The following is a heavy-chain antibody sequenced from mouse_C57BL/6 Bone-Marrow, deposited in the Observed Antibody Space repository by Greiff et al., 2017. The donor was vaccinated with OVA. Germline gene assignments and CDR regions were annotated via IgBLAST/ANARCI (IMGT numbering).Heavy chain of an antibody. CDR1: GFTFSDYY. V-gene: IGHV5-16*01. CDR3: SRGAIWFYYFCY. D-gene: IGHD1-1*01. Sequence: EVKLVESEGGLVQPGSSMKLSCTASGFTFSDYYMAWVRQVQEKGLEWVANINYDGSSTYYLDSLKSRFIISRDNAKNILYLQMSSLKSEDTATYYCSRGAIWFYYFCYWGQGPTLTVSS. J-gene: IGHJ2*01. CDR2: INYDGSST.